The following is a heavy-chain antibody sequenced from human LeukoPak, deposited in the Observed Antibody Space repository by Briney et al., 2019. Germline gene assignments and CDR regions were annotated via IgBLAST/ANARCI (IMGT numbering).Heavy chain of an antibody. CDR2: INPNSGGT. D-gene: IGHD1-26*01. V-gene: IGHV1-2*02. CDR1: GYTFTDYY. CDR3: ARGRELRFPNYYYMDV. J-gene: IGHJ6*03. Sequence: ASVKVSCKASGYTFTDYYMHWVRQAPGQGLEWMGWINPNSGGTNYAQTFQGRVTMTRDTSISTAYMELSGLRSDDTAVYYCARGRELRFPNYYYMDVWGKGTTVTVSS.